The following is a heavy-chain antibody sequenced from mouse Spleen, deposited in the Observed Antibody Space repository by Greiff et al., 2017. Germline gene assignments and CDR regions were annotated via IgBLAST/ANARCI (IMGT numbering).Heavy chain of an antibody. CDR2: ISSGSSTI. CDR3: ARSGGTDYYAMDY. J-gene: IGHJ4*01. Sequence: EVQRVESGGGLVQPGGSRKLSCAASGFTFSSFGMHWVRQAPEKGLEWVAYISSGSSTIYYADTVKGRFTISRDNPKNTLFLQMTSLRSEDTAMYYCARSGGTDYYAMDYWGQGTSVTVSS. D-gene: IGHD3-3*01. V-gene: IGHV5-17*02. CDR1: GFTFSSFG.